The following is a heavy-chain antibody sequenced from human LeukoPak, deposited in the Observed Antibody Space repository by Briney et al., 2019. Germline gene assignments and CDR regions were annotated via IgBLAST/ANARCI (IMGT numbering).Heavy chain of an antibody. J-gene: IGHJ4*02. V-gene: IGHV1-69*13. Sequence: SVTVSYKASGGTFISYAISWVRQAPGQGHEWIGRSIPIFGTANYAQKFQGRVTITADESTSTAYMELSSLRSEDTAVYYRARGRAVLGIYYFDYWGQGTLVTVSS. CDR3: ARGRAVLGIYYFDY. D-gene: IGHD2/OR15-2a*01. CDR2: SIPIFGTA. CDR1: GGTFISYA.